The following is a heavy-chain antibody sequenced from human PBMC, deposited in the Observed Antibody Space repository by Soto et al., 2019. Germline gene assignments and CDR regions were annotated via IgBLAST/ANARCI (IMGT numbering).Heavy chain of an antibody. J-gene: IGHJ4*02. CDR1: GGSISSGDCY. CDR2: MYYSGST. CDR3: ARAVPGSTGTHHSGSGIFYVTPFDY. Sequence: SETLSLTCTVSGGSISSGDCYWSWIRQPPGKGLEWIGFMYYSGSTYYNPSLKSRVTISVDTSKSQFSLKLSSATAADTAVYYCARAVPGSTGTHHSGSGIFYVTPFDYWGQGALVTVSS. V-gene: IGHV4-30-4*01. D-gene: IGHD3-10*01.